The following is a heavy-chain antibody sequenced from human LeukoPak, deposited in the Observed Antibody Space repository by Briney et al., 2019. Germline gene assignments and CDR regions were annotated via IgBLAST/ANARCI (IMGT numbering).Heavy chain of an antibody. CDR1: GYSISSGYY. J-gene: IGHJ4*02. CDR3: ARVQSYAYGFDY. D-gene: IGHD2-2*01. V-gene: IGHV4-38-2*02. Sequence: PSETLSLTCTVSGYSISSGYYWGWIRQPPGKGLEWIGSIHHSGSTHYNPALKSRVTISVDTSKKQFSLNLRSVTAADTAMYYCARVQSYAYGFDYWGQGTLVTVSS. CDR2: IHHSGST.